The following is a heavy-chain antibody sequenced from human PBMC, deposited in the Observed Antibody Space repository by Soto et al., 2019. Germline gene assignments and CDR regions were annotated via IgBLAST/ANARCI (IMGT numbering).Heavy chain of an antibody. D-gene: IGHD6-13*01. Sequence: SETLSLTCAVSGGSISSGGYSWSWIRQPPGKGLEWIGYIYHSGSTYYNPSLKSRVTISVDRSKNQFSLKLSSVTAADTAVYYCARGSSSWYGYNWFDPWGQGTLVTVSS. CDR2: IYHSGST. CDR3: ARGSSSWYGYNWFDP. V-gene: IGHV4-30-2*01. CDR1: GGSISSGGYS. J-gene: IGHJ5*02.